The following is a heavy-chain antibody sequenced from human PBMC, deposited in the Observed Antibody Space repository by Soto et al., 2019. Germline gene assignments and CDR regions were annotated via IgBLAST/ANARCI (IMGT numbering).Heavy chain of an antibody. CDR1: GFTFSSYA. CDR2: ISGSGGST. D-gene: IGHD2-21*02. J-gene: IGHJ4*02. Sequence: PGGSLRLSCAASGFTFSSYAMSWVRQSPGKGLEWVSAISGSGGSTYYADSVKGRFTISRDNSKNTLYLQMNSLRAEDTAVYYCAKALLPYCGGDCYFDYWGQGTLVTVSS. CDR3: AKALLPYCGGDCYFDY. V-gene: IGHV3-23*01.